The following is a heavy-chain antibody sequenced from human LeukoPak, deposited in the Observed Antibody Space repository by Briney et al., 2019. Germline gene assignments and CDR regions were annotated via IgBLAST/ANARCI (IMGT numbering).Heavy chain of an antibody. CDR1: GFTFSSYW. V-gene: IGHV3-7*01. CDR3: ARNGPYSSGPWAFDI. CDR2: IKQDGSEK. J-gene: IGHJ3*02. Sequence: PGGSLRLSCAASGFTFSSYWLTWVRQAPGKGLEWVANIKQDGSEKFYVDSVKGRFTISRDSAKNSLFLQMNSLRAEDTAVYYCARNGPYSSGPWAFDIWGQGTMVTVSS. D-gene: IGHD6-19*01.